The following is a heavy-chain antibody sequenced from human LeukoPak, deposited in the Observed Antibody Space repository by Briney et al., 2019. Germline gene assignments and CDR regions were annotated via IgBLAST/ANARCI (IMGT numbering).Heavy chain of an antibody. Sequence: SVKVSCKASGGTFTSYAISWVRQAPGQGLEWMGGIIPIFGTTNYAQKFQGRVTITTDESTSTAYMELSSLRSEDTAVYYCARDRYYDSSGYYLGSADAFDIWGQGTMVTVSS. CDR1: GGTFTSYA. D-gene: IGHD3-22*01. J-gene: IGHJ3*02. CDR2: IIPIFGTT. CDR3: ARDRYYDSSGYYLGSADAFDI. V-gene: IGHV1-69*05.